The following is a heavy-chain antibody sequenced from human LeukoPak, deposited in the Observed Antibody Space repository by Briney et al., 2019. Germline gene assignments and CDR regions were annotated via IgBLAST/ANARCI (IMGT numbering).Heavy chain of an antibody. CDR2: ISSSSSTI. D-gene: IGHD3-9*01. J-gene: IGHJ5*02. Sequence: GGSLRLSCAASGFTFSSYSMNWVRQAPGKGLEWVSYISSSSSTIYYADSVKGRFTISRDNAKNSLYLQMNSLRAEDTAVYYCARGRELRYFAGGFFDPWGQGTLVTVPS. CDR1: GFTFSSYS. V-gene: IGHV3-48*01. CDR3: ARGRELRYFAGGFFDP.